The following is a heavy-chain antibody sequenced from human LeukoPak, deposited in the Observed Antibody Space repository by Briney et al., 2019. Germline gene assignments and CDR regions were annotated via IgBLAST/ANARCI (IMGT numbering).Heavy chain of an antibody. CDR1: GFTFSSYE. CDR2: ISSSGSTI. D-gene: IGHD2-15*01. Sequence: GGSLRLSSAASGFTFSSYEMNWVRQAPGKGLEWVSYISSSGSTIYYADSVKGRFTISRDNAKNSLYLQMNSLRAEDTAVYYCARDSGCSGGSCYYYYGMDVWGQGTTVTVSS. CDR3: ARDSGCSGGSCYYYYGMDV. V-gene: IGHV3-48*03. J-gene: IGHJ6*02.